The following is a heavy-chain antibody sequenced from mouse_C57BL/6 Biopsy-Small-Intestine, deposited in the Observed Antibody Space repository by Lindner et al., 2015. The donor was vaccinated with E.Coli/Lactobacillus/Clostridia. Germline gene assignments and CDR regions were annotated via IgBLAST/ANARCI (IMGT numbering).Heavy chain of an antibody. CDR2: ISPYNSKT. CDR3: ARGAGPSVVVVAEFDY. D-gene: IGHD1-1*02. J-gene: IGHJ4*01. Sequence: SVKVSCKASGYNFITFGISWLRQAPGQGLEWLGWISPYNSKTDYAQNLQDRITVTTDTSTRTVYMELRSLRSDDTAVYYCARGAGPSVVVVAEFDYWGQGTLVTVST. V-gene: IGHV1S126*01. CDR1: GYNFITFG.